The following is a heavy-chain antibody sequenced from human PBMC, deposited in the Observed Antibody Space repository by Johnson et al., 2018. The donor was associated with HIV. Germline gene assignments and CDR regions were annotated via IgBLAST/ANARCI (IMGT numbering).Heavy chain of an antibody. V-gene: IGHV3-9*01. D-gene: IGHD6-6*01. CDR1: GFTFSSYA. CDR2: ISWNSGSI. J-gene: IGHJ3*02. CDR3: AKEDSSSWNAFDI. Sequence: VQLVESGGGVVQPGRSLRLSCAASGFTFSSYAMHWVRQAPGKGLEWVSGISWNSGSIGYADSVKGRFTISRDNSKNTLYLQMNSLRAEDTAVYYCAKEDSSSWNAFDIWGQGTMVTVSS.